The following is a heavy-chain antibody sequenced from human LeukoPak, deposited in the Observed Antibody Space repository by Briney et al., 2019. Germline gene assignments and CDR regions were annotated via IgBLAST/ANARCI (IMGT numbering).Heavy chain of an antibody. CDR2: IYSSGST. D-gene: IGHD2-2*01. CDR3: VREHIGVAYFDY. J-gene: IGHJ4*02. V-gene: IGHV4-4*07. CDR1: GGSISTNF. Sequence: PSETLSLTCTVPGGSISTNFWSWVRQPAGKGLEWIGRIYSSGSTNDNPSLRSRVTMSVDTSKSQFSLKLSSVTAADTAVYYCVREHIGVAYFDYWGQGTPVTVSS.